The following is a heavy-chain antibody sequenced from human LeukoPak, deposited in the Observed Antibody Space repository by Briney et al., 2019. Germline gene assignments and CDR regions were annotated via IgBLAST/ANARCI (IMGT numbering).Heavy chain of an antibody. CDR2: VSGSGGVP. J-gene: IGHJ4*02. V-gene: IGHV3-23*01. CDR1: GFNFSSFV. D-gene: IGHD3-16*01. Sequence: GGSLRLSCVTSGFNFSSFVMNGVRQAPGKGLEWMSSVSGSGGVPYYADSVKGRFTVSRDNSKNTFFLHMNGLRVADTALYYCAKDGRFGDFDHWGQGTLVAVSS. CDR3: AKDGRFGDFDH.